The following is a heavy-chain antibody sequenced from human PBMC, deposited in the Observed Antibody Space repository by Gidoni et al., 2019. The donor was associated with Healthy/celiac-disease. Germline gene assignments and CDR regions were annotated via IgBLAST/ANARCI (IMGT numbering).Heavy chain of an antibody. V-gene: IGHV3-53*01. D-gene: IGHD1-20*01. CDR2: IYSGGST. CDR1: GFTVSSNY. J-gene: IGHJ4*02. CDR3: ARSITGTFFDY. Sequence: EVQLVESGGGLIQPGGSLRLSCAASGFTVSSNYMSWVRQAPGKGLEWVSVIYSGGSTYYADSVKGRFTISRDNSKNTLYLQKNSLRAEDTAVYYCARSITGTFFDYWGQGTLVTVSS.